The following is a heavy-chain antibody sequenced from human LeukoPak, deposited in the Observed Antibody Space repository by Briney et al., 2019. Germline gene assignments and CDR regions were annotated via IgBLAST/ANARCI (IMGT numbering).Heavy chain of an antibody. CDR1: GGSFSGYY. V-gene: IGHV4-34*01. CDR2: INHSGST. D-gene: IGHD5-12*01. J-gene: IGHJ4*02. Sequence: PSETLSLTCAIYGGSFSGYYWSWIRQPPGKGLEWIGEINHSGSTNYNPSLKSRVTISVDTSKNQFSLKLSSVTAADTAVYYCARGGGYASPIGYWGREPWSPSPQ. CDR3: ARGGGYASPIGY.